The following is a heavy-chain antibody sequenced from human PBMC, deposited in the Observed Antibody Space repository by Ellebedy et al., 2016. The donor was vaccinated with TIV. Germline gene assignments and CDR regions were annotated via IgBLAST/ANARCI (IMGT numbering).Heavy chain of an antibody. CDR1: GDSINNNDYY. V-gene: IGHV4-61*02. CDR2: IYSSGNT. J-gene: IGHJ4*02. D-gene: IGHD6-19*01. Sequence: SETLSLTXTVSGDSINNNDYYWSWIRQPPGKGLEWIGRIYSSGNTNYNPSLRSRVTMSLDTSKNQISLKVSSVTAADTAVYYCATVGLGVAGSIDYWGQGTPVTVSS. CDR3: ATVGLGVAGSIDY.